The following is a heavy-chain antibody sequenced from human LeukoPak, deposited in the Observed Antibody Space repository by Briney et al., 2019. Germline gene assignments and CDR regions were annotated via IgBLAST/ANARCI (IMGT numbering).Heavy chain of an antibody. J-gene: IGHJ4*02. CDR3: ARAGDYRFEY. CDR1: GFTFSSYW. Sequence: GGSLRLSCAASGFTFSSYWMRWVRQAPGKGLVWVSRINTAGSSTNYADSVKGRFTISRDNAKNTVYLQMNSLRAEDTAVYYCARAGDYRFEYWGQGALVTVSS. V-gene: IGHV3-74*01. CDR2: INTAGSST. D-gene: IGHD4-17*01.